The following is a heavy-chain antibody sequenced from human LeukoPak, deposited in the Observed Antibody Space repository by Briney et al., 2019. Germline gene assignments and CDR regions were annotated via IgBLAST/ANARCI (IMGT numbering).Heavy chain of an antibody. CDR1: GGSFSGYY. V-gene: IGHV4-34*01. D-gene: IGHD2-15*01. Sequence: SETLSLTCAVYGGSFSGYYWSWIRQPPGKGLEWIGEINHSGSTNCNPSLKSRVTISVDTSKNQFSLKLSSVTAADTAVYYCARGLTRYCSGGSCYFLPWFDPWGQGTLVTVSS. CDR2: INHSGST. CDR3: ARGLTRYCSGGSCYFLPWFDP. J-gene: IGHJ5*02.